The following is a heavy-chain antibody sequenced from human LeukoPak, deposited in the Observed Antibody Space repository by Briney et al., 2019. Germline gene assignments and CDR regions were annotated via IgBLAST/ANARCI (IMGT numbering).Heavy chain of an antibody. CDR3: ARDTLSVSHFDY. J-gene: IGHJ4*02. CDR1: GFTFSSYS. D-gene: IGHD2/OR15-2a*01. V-gene: IGHV3-21*01. CDR2: ISSSSSYI. Sequence: GGSLRLSCAASGFTFSSYSMNWVRQAPGKGLEWVSSISSSSSYIYYADSVKGRFTISRDNAKNSLYLQMNSLRAEDTAVYYCARDTLSVSHFDYWGQGTLVTVSS.